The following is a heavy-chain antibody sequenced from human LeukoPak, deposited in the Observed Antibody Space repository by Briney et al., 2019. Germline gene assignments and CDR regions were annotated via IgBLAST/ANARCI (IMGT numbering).Heavy chain of an antibody. CDR1: GFTFDDHS. CDR2: SNWNGGST. CDR3: ARETSYGSGPYYFDY. V-gene: IGHV3-20*04. D-gene: IGHD6-25*01. Sequence: PGGSLRLSCAASGFTFDDHSISWVRQAPRKGLEWVYGSNWNGGSTGYEDSVEGRFTISRDNANNSLYLQMNSLRAEDTALYYCARETSYGSGPYYFDYWGRGTLVTVSS. J-gene: IGHJ4*02.